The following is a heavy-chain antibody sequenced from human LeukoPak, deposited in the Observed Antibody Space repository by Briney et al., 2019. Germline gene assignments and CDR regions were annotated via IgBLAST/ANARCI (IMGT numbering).Heavy chain of an antibody. J-gene: IGHJ3*02. Sequence: GASVKVSCKASGYTFTSYYMHWVRQAPGQGLEWMGIINPSGGSTSYAQKFQGRVTMTRDTSTSTVYMELSSLRSEDTAVYFCARNNYGGHDAFDIWGQGTLVTVSS. CDR2: INPSGGST. CDR3: ARNNYGGHDAFDI. V-gene: IGHV1-46*01. D-gene: IGHD3-16*01. CDR1: GYTFTSYY.